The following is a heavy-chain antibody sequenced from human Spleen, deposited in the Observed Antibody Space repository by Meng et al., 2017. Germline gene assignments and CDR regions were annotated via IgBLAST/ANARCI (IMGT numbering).Heavy chain of an antibody. Sequence: GESLKISCAASGFTFSDYYMNWIRQAPGKGLEWISYIPNSDSSIYYADSVKGRFTISRDNTKNSLYLQMNSLRADDTAVYYCARGADSGSCYSCYYGMDVWGQGTMVTVSS. J-gene: IGHJ6*02. CDR2: IPNSDSSI. V-gene: IGHV3-11*01. D-gene: IGHD1-26*01. CDR3: ARGADSGSCYSCYYGMDV. CDR1: GFTFSDYY.